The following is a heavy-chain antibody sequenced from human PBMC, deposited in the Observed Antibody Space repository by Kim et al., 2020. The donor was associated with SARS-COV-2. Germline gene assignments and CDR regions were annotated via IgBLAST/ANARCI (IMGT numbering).Heavy chain of an antibody. D-gene: IGHD1-26*01. CDR3: ARVMWGSYPEGFDY. J-gene: IGHJ4*02. CDR2: IYHSGST. V-gene: IGHV4-4*02. Sequence: SETLSLTCAVSGGSISSSNWWSWVRQPPGKGLEWIGEIYHSGSTNYNPSLKSRVTISVDKSKNQFSLKLSSVTAADTAVYYCARVMWGSYPEGFDYWGQGTLVTVSS. CDR1: GGSISSSNW.